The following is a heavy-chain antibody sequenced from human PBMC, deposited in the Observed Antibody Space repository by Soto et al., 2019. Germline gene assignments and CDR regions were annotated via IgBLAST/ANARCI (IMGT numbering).Heavy chain of an antibody. CDR2: IYYSGST. CDR3: ASAPYSSSVYHYYSSMDV. D-gene: IGHD6-13*01. CDR1: GGSISSSSYY. V-gene: IGHV4-39*01. Sequence: SETLSLTCTVCGGSISSSSYYWGWIRQPPGKGLEWIGSIYYSGSTYYNPSLKSRVTISVDTSKNQFSLKMSSVTAADTAVYYCASAPYSSSVYHYYSSMDVWGQGTTVTVYS. J-gene: IGHJ6*02.